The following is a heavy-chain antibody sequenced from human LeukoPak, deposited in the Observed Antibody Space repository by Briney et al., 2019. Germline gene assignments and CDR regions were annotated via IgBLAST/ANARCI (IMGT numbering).Heavy chain of an antibody. Sequence: GGSLRLSCAASGFTFSSYSMNWVRQAPGKGLEWVSYISSSSSTIYYADSVKGRFTISRDNAKNSLYLQMNSLRAEDTAVYYCARPIRVGATSAGYYFDYWGQGTLVTVSS. CDR3: ARPIRVGATSAGYYFDY. V-gene: IGHV3-48*04. CDR2: ISSSSSTI. CDR1: GFTFSSYS. J-gene: IGHJ4*02. D-gene: IGHD1-26*01.